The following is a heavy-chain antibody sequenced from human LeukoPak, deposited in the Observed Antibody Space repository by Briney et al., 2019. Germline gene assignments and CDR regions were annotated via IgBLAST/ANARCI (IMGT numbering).Heavy chain of an antibody. J-gene: IGHJ3*02. D-gene: IGHD2-2*01. CDR1: GYTFTGYY. Sequence: GASVKVSCKASGYTFTGYYMHWVRQAPGQGLEWMGWINPNSGGTNYAQKFQGRVTMTRDTSISTAYMELSRLRSDDTAVYYCARVYGVVPANDAFDIWGQGTMVTVSS. CDR2: INPNSGGT. V-gene: IGHV1-2*02. CDR3: ARVYGVVPANDAFDI.